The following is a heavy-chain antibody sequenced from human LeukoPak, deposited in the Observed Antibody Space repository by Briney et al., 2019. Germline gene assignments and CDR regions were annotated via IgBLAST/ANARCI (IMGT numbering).Heavy chain of an antibody. CDR2: INSDGSNI. D-gene: IGHD3-3*01. Sequence: GGSLRLSCAASGFTFSSYWMHWVRQAPGKGLVWVSRINSDGSNIRYADSVKGRFTISRDNSKSTLYLQMNSLRAEDTALYYCAKSRSAYPRVDGFDMWGQGTMVTVSS. V-gene: IGHV3-74*01. CDR3: AKSRSAYPRVDGFDM. CDR1: GFTFSSYW. J-gene: IGHJ3*02.